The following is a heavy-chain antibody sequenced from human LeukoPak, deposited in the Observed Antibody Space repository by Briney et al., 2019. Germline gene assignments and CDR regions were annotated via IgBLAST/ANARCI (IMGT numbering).Heavy chain of an antibody. J-gene: IGHJ4*02. V-gene: IGHV4-59*08. Sequence: SSQSLSLTCTVSGGSISSSYWSWIQQPPGEGLEWIGYIYYSGSTNSHPSLKSRVTISVDTPNNQFPLKLNSVTAADTAVYYCARQGPLTTAVTTRTNPFDYWGQGTQVTVS. CDR2: IYYSGST. CDR3: ARQGPLTTAVTTRTNPFDY. CDR1: GGSISSSY. D-gene: IGHD4-11*01.